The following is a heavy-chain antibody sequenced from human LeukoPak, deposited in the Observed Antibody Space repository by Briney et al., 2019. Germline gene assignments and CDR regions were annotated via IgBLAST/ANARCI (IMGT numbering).Heavy chain of an antibody. CDR1: GFTFSDYY. D-gene: IGHD2-2*03. CDR2: ISSSGSTI. V-gene: IGHV3-11*01. J-gene: IGHJ3*02. Sequence: SGGSLRLSCAASGFTFSDYYMSWLRQAPGKGLEWVPYISSSGSTIYYADSVKGRFTISRDNAKNSLYLQMNSLRAEDTAVYYCARDGYCSSTSCLNAFDIWGQGTMVTVSS. CDR3: ARDGYCSSTSCLNAFDI.